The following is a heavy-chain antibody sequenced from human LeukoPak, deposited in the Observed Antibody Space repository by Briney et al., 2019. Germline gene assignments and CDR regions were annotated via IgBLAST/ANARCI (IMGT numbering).Heavy chain of an antibody. V-gene: IGHV4-34*01. CDR1: GGSFSGHY. Sequence: SETLSLTCAVYGGSFSGHYWTWIRQPPGKGLEWIGEINHSGSTNYNLSLKSRVTMSVDTSKNQFSLNLTSVTAADTAVYYCARTKGAAFYPFDYWGQGTPVTVSS. CDR3: ARTKGAAFYPFDY. CDR2: INHSGST. D-gene: IGHD2-15*01. J-gene: IGHJ4*02.